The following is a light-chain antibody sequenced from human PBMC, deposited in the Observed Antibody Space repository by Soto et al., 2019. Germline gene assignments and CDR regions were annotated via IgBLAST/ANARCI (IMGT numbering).Light chain of an antibody. V-gene: IGKV1-5*03. CDR1: QSISSW. CDR3: QQYNSYPWA. CDR2: KTS. J-gene: IGKJ1*01. Sequence: DIQMTQSPSTLSASVGDRVTITCRASQSISSWLAWYQQRPGKAPKLLISKTSNLESGVPSRFSGGGSGTEFTLTISSLQPEDFANYYCQQYNSYPWAFGQGTKVEIK.